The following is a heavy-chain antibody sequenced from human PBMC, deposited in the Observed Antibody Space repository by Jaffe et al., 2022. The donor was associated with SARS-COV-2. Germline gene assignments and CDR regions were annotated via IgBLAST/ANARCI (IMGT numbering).Heavy chain of an antibody. J-gene: IGHJ4*02. D-gene: IGHD3-22*01. CDR1: GFTFSTYG. CDR2: IWFDGSNK. Sequence: QVHLVESGGGVIQPGRSLRLSCAASGFTFSTYGMHWVRQAPGKGLEWVAVIWFDGSNKYYADSVKGRFTISRDNSKNTLYLQMNSLRAEDTAVYYCATLAVGINYFDYWGQGTLVTVSS. CDR3: ATLAVGINYFDY. V-gene: IGHV3-33*03.